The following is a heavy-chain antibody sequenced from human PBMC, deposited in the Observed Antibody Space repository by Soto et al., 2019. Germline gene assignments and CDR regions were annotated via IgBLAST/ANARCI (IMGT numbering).Heavy chain of an antibody. Sequence: ASVKVSCKASGYTFTSYGISWVRQAPGQGLEWMGWISAYNGNTNYAQKLQGRVTMTTDTSTSTAYMELRSLRSDDTAVYYCASGYYYDSSGYYSWFDPWGQGTLVTVSS. CDR2: ISAYNGNT. CDR1: GYTFTSYG. V-gene: IGHV1-18*01. D-gene: IGHD3-22*01. J-gene: IGHJ5*02. CDR3: ASGYYYDSSGYYSWFDP.